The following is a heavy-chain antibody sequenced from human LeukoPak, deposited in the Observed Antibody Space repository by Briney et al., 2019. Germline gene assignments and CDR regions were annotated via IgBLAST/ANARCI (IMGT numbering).Heavy chain of an antibody. CDR2: INHSGST. D-gene: IGHD3-22*01. J-gene: IGHJ4*02. V-gene: IGHV4-34*01. CDR1: GGSISSYY. Sequence: SETLSLTCTVSGGSISSYYWSWIRRPPGKGLEWIGEINHSGSTNYNPSLKSRVTISVDTSKNQFSLKLSSVTAADTAVYYCATGTYYYDSRVGDYWGQGTLVTVSS. CDR3: ATGTYYYDSRVGDY.